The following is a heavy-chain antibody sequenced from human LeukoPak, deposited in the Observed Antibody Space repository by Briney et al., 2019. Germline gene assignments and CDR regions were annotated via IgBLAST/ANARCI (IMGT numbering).Heavy chain of an antibody. CDR3: ATTSYYYGSGSIHAFDI. CDR1: GASISTYY. V-gene: IGHV4-59*08. Sequence: SETLSLTCSVSGASISTYYWSWIRQPPGKGLEWIGYIYYSGSTNYNPSLKSRVTISVDTSKNQFSLKLSSVTAADTAVYYCATTSYYYGSGSIHAFDIWGQGTMVTVSS. J-gene: IGHJ3*02. CDR2: IYYSGST. D-gene: IGHD3-10*01.